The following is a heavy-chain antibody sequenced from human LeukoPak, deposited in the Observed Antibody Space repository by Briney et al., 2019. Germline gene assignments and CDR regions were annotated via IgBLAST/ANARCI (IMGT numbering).Heavy chain of an antibody. CDR3: ARQPVVPAAYYYMDV. CDR1: GGSISSSSYY. D-gene: IGHD2-2*01. CDR2: IYYSGST. Sequence: SETLSLTCTVSGGSISSSSYYWGWIRQPPGKGLEWIGSIYYSGSTYYNPSLKSRVTISVDTSKNQFSLKLSSVTAADTAVYYCARQPVVPAAYYYMDVWGKGTTVTVSS. V-gene: IGHV4-39*01. J-gene: IGHJ6*03.